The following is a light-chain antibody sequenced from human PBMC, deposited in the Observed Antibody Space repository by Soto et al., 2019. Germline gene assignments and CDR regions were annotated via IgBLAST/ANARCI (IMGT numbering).Light chain of an antibody. CDR3: LESDTTPKA. V-gene: IGKV4-1*01. J-gene: IGKJ1*01. Sequence: DIVMTQSPDSLAVSLGERATINCKSSQSILYSSNNKNYLAWYQQKPGQRPKLLIYWASTRESGVPDRFSGSGYGTDFTLTISSLQAEDAAVYYCLESDTTPKAFGQVTKVEIK. CDR1: QSILYSSNNKNY. CDR2: WAS.